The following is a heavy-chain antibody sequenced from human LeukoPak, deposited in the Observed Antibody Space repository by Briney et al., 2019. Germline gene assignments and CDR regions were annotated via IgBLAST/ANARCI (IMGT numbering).Heavy chain of an antibody. J-gene: IGHJ4*02. V-gene: IGHV3-64*01. CDR2: ISSNGGST. Sequence: GGSLRLSCAASGFTSSSYAMHWVRQAPGKGLQCVSAISSNGGSTYYANSLKGRFTISRDNSKNTLYLQMGSLRAEDMAVYYCARRGSYYGDSMDYWGQGTLVTVSS. CDR1: GFTSSSYA. D-gene: IGHD1-26*01. CDR3: ARRGSYYGDSMDY.